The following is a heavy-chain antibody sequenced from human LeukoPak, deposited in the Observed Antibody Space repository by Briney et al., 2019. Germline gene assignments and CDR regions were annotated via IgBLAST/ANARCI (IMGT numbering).Heavy chain of an antibody. CDR2: IYYSGTTSGNT. Sequence: SETLSLTCTVSGGSVSSSYWRWLRQPPGKGLEWIGHIYYSGTTSGNTNYNPSLKSRVTISIDTAKNQFSLQVRSVTAADTAVYYCARGSGRYYYYGVDVWGQGTTVAVSS. D-gene: IGHD7-27*01. CDR3: ARGSGRYYYYGVDV. J-gene: IGHJ6*02. V-gene: IGHV4-59*02. CDR1: GGSVSSSY.